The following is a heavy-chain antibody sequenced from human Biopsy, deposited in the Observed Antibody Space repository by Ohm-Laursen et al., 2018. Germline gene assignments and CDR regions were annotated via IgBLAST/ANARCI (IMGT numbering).Heavy chain of an antibody. CDR2: IIPILGTV. V-gene: IGHV1-69*04. Sequence: SVKVSCKSSGDTFTTSAISWVRQVPGQGLDWMGRIIPILGTVDYGQNFQSRVTIRADTSTTFLELTSLRYDDTAVYYCASGNIGGVGLDVWGLGTTVTVSS. J-gene: IGHJ6*02. CDR3: ASGNIGGVGLDV. D-gene: IGHD3-10*01. CDR1: GDTFTTSA.